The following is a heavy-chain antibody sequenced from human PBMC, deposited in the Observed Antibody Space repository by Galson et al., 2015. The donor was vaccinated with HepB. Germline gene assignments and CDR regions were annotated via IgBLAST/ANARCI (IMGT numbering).Heavy chain of an antibody. CDR1: GVTFSSYV. D-gene: IGHD1-26*01. V-gene: IGHV3-23*01. CDR2: ITDSGGST. Sequence: SLRLSCAASGVTFSSYVISWVRQAPGRGLEWVSSITDSGGSTYYVDSVKGRFTISRDNSKNTLFLQMNSLRADDTAVYYCAKGGWEVDNWFDPWGQGALVTVSS. J-gene: IGHJ5*02. CDR3: AKGGWEVDNWFDP.